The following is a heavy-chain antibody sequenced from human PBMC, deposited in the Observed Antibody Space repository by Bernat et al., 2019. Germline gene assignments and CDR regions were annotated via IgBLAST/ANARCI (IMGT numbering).Heavy chain of an antibody. CDR3: ASGGYSYGGPYDYYYGMDV. J-gene: IGHJ6*02. CDR2: TYYRSKWYN. CDR1: GDSVSSNSAA. D-gene: IGHD5-18*01. Sequence: QVQLQQSGPGLVKPSQTLSLTCAISGDSVSSNSAAWNWIRQSPSRGLEWLGRTYYRSKWYNDYAVSVKSRITINPDTSKNQFSLQLNSVTPEDTAVYYCASGGYSYGGPYDYYYGMDVWGQGTTVTVSS. V-gene: IGHV6-1*01.